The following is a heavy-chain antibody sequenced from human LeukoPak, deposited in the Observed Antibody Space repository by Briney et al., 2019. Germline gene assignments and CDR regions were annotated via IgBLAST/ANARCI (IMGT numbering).Heavy chain of an antibody. CDR3: ARVVEAAVAGAGSFDP. Sequence: SETLSLTCTVSGGSISSYYWSWIRQPAGKGLEWIGRIYVSGTTIYNPSLKSRVTMSVDTSKNQFSLKLSSVTAADTAHYYCARVVEAAVAGAGSFDPWGQGTLVTVSS. V-gene: IGHV4-4*07. CDR1: GGSISSYY. CDR2: IYVSGTT. J-gene: IGHJ5*02. D-gene: IGHD6-19*01.